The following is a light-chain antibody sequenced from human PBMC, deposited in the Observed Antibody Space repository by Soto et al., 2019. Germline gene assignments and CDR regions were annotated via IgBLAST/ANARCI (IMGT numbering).Light chain of an antibody. CDR3: QQYYTTPWT. CDR1: QSVLYSSNNQNY. J-gene: IGKJ1*01. Sequence: DIVMTQSPDSLAGSLGERATFNCRSSQSVLYSSNNQNYLAWYQQKPGQPPKLLIYWASTRESGVPDRFSGSGSGTDFTLTINSLQAEDVAVYYCQQYYTTPWTFGQGTKVEIK. CDR2: WAS. V-gene: IGKV4-1*01.